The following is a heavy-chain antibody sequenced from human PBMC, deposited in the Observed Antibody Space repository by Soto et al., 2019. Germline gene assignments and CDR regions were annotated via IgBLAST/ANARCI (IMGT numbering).Heavy chain of an antibody. CDR2: ISGRGTTT. CDR3: ARLGYCSSATCKYYFYYYGMDV. D-gene: IGHD2-2*01. CDR1: GFSFGSYS. J-gene: IGHJ6*02. Sequence: VGSLRLSCEASGFSFGSYSMNCVRQSPGKWLEWVSFISGRGTTTYYADSVKGRFTVSRDNAKNSLSLEVNSLRDEDTAVYYCARLGYCSSATCKYYFYYYGMDVWGQGTTVTVSS. V-gene: IGHV3-48*02.